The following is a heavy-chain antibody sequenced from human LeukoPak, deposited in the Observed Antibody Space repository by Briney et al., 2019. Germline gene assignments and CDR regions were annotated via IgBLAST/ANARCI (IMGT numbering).Heavy chain of an antibody. Sequence: GGSLRLSCAASGFTFSDYYMSWIRQAPGKGLEWVSYISRSSSYTNYADSVKGRFTISRDNAKNSLYLQMNSLRAEDTAVYYCATTTVVRRFGAPSPDYWGQGTLVTVSS. J-gene: IGHJ4*02. CDR2: ISRSSSYT. CDR1: GFTFSDYY. D-gene: IGHD4-23*01. CDR3: ATTTVVRRFGAPSPDY. V-gene: IGHV3-11*06.